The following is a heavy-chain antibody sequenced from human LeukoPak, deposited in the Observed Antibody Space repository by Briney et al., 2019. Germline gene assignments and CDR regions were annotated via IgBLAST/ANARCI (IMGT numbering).Heavy chain of an antibody. V-gene: IGHV1-2*06. CDR1: GYTFTGYY. Sequence: ASVKVSCKASGYTFTGYYMHWVRQAPGQGLEWMGRINPNSGGTNYAQKFQGRVTMTRDTSISTAYMELSRRRSDDTAVYYCARGSQWLVPIDYWGQGTLVTVSS. J-gene: IGHJ4*02. CDR3: ARGSQWLVPIDY. D-gene: IGHD6-19*01. CDR2: INPNSGGT.